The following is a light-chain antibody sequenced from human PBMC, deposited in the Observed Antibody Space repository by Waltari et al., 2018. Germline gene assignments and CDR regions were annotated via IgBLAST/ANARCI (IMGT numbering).Light chain of an antibody. CDR3: HQTRSLPHT. CDR1: QSIGTS. J-gene: IGKJ5*01. V-gene: IGKV6-21*01. Sequence: EVVLTQSPDFQSVTPEEKVTITCRASQSIGTSLHWYQQKPDQSPKLLIKYASQSFSGVPSRFSGSVSGTEFTLTIHNLEVEDAATYYCHQTRSLPHTFGQGTRLDIK. CDR2: YAS.